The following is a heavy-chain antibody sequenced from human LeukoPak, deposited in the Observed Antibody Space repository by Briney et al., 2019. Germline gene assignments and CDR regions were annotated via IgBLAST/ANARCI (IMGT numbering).Heavy chain of an antibody. CDR1: GFTFSGYA. D-gene: IGHD2-8*01. CDR2: ISGSAADT. CDR3: AKMVREFYTISYYFDY. Sequence: GGSLRLSCAASGFTFSGYAMNWVRQAPGKGLEWVSGISGSAADTYYADSVKGRFTISRDNSKNTLYLQMNSLRADDTAVYYCAKMVREFYTISYYFDYWGQGTLVTVSS. J-gene: IGHJ4*02. V-gene: IGHV3-23*01.